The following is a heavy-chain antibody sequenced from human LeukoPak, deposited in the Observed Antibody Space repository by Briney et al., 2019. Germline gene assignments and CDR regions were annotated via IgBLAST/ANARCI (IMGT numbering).Heavy chain of an antibody. V-gene: IGHV3-74*01. D-gene: IGHD3-3*01. Sequence: GGSLRLSCAASGFTFSSCWMHWVRQAPGKGLVWVSRINSDGSSTSYADSVKGRFTISRDNAKNTLSLQMNSLRAEDTAVYYCARDYDFWSGFFDYWGQGTLVTVSS. CDR2: INSDGSST. CDR3: ARDYDFWSGFFDY. J-gene: IGHJ4*02. CDR1: GFTFSSCW.